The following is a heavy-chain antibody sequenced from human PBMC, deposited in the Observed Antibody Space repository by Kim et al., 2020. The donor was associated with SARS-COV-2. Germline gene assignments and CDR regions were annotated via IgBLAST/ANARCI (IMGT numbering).Heavy chain of an antibody. V-gene: IGHV3-30-3*01. Sequence: GGSLRLSCAASGFTFSSYAMHWVRQAPGKRLEWVAVISYDGSNRYSADSVKGRFTISRDSSKNTLYLQMNSLRAEDTAAFYCALPRGGSYFSPFDYGGQG. CDR2: ISYDGSNR. CDR3: ALPRGGSYFSPFDY. CDR1: GFTFSSYA. J-gene: IGHJ4*02. D-gene: IGHD1-26*01.